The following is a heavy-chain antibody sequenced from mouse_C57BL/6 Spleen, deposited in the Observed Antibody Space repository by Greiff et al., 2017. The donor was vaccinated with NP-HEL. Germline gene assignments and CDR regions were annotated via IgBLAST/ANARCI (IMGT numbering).Heavy chain of an antibody. CDR3: ARLESYWYFDV. V-gene: IGHV1-52*01. Sequence: QVQLQQSGAELVRPGSSVKLSCKASGYTFTSYWMHWVKQRPIQGLEWIGNIDPSDSETHYNQKFKDKATLTVDKSSSTAYMQLSTLTSEDSAVYYCARLESYWYFDVWGTGTTVTVSS. CDR1: GYTFTSYW. CDR2: IDPSDSET. J-gene: IGHJ1*03.